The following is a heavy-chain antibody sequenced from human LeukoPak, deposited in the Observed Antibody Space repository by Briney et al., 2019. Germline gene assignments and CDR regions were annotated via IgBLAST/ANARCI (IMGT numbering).Heavy chain of an antibody. CDR2: INPSGGST. CDR3: ARELTTGHCFDY. D-gene: IGHD4-11*01. CDR1: GYTFTSYY. V-gene: IGHV1-46*01. Sequence: ASVKVSCKASGYTFTSYYMHWVRQAPGQGLEWMGIINPSGGSTSYAQKFQGRVTMTRDMSTSTIYMELNSLRSEDTAVYYCARELTTGHCFDYWGQGTLVTVSS. J-gene: IGHJ4*02.